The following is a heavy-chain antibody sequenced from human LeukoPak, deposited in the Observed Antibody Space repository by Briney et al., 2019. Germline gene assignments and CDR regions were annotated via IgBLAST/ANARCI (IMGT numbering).Heavy chain of an antibody. CDR2: IIPIFGTA. V-gene: IGHV1-69*13. CDR1: GYTFTSYG. Sequence: SVKVSCKASGYTFTSYGISWVRQAPGQGLEWMGGIIPIFGTANYAQKFQGRVTITADESTSTAYMELSSLRSEDTAVYYCARDRAPAAAGSLGPWGQGTLVTVSS. CDR3: ARDRAPAAAGSLGP. D-gene: IGHD6-13*01. J-gene: IGHJ5*02.